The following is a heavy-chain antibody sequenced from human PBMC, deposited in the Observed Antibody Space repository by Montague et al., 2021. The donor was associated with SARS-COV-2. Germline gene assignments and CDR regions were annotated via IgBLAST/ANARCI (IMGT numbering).Heavy chain of an antibody. CDR2: FDSEDGET. V-gene: IGHV1-24*01. Sequence: SVKVSCKVSEYGLSEFSLQMHWMRQAPGGGLEWVGQFDSEDGETTSAQKLQGRPTMTEDRSTDTVFMELSSLRSDDTAVYYCATLGVEVITYALAIWGQGTMLTVSS. J-gene: IGHJ3*02. CDR3: ATLGVEVITYALAI. D-gene: IGHD3-22*01. CDR1: EYGLSEFS.